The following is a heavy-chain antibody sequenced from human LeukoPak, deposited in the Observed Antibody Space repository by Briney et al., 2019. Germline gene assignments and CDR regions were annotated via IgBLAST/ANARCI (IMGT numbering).Heavy chain of an antibody. CDR1: GFTFSNYW. CDR3: ARDIHDSQRRNYGMDV. J-gene: IGHJ6*02. CDR2: IKQDESEK. D-gene: IGHD1-1*01. V-gene: IGHV3-7*03. Sequence: GGSLRLSCAASGFTFSNYWMSWVRQAPGKGLEWVANIKQDESEKFYVDSVKGRFTISRDNAKNSLYLQMNSLRAEDTAVYYCARDIHDSQRRNYGMDVWGQGTTVTVSS.